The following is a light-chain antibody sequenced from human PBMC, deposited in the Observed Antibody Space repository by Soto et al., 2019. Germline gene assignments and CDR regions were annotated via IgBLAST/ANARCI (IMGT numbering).Light chain of an antibody. J-gene: IGKJ3*01. CDR2: AAS. V-gene: IGKV1-27*01. CDR1: QDIRNF. CDR3: QNYSSVPV. Sequence: DIQMTQSPTSLSASVGDRVTITCRASQDIRNFVAWYQQKPGKAPKLLIYAASTLQSGVPSRFSGSGSGTDFTLTINSLQPEDVATYSCQNYSSVPVFGPGTKVDIK.